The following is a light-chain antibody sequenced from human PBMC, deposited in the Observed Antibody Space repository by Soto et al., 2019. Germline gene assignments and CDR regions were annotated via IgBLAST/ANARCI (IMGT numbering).Light chain of an antibody. V-gene: IGKV3-15*01. CDR3: QQYNNWPPDT. CDR1: QSISSN. J-gene: IGKJ3*01. CDR2: GAS. Sequence: EIVMTQSPATLSVSPGEGATLSCRASQSISSNLAWYQRKPGQAPRLLIYGASTRATGIPARFSGSGSGTDFTLTISSLQSEDFAVYYCQQYNNWPPDTFGPGTKVDIK.